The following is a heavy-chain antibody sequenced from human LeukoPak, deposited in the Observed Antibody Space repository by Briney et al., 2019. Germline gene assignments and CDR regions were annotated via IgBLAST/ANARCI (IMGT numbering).Heavy chain of an antibody. V-gene: IGHV4-59*01. CDR3: ARVPTGYSSSWVFDY. J-gene: IGHJ4*02. Sequence: ASETLSLTCTVSGGSISSYYWSWIRQPPGKGLEWIGYIYYSGSTNYNPSLKSRVTISVDTSKNQFSLKLSSVTAADTAVYYCARVPTGYSSSWVFDYWGQGTLVTVSS. CDR1: GGSISSYY. CDR2: IYYSGST. D-gene: IGHD6-13*01.